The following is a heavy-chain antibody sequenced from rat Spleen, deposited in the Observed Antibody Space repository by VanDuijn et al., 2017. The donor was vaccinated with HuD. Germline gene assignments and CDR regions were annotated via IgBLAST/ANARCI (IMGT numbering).Heavy chain of an antibody. Sequence: EVQLVESGGGLVQPGRSMKLSCAASGFTFSNFYMAWARQAPTKGLEWVATISYGDSFGHSSTYYPDSVKGRFTISRDNAKSTLSLQMDSLRSEDTATYYCARRHYGYTDYFDYWGQGVMVTVSS. CDR3: ARRHYGYTDYFDY. CDR2: ISYGDSFGHSST. J-gene: IGHJ2*01. CDR1: GFTFSNFY. D-gene: IGHD1-9*01. V-gene: IGHV5-25*01.